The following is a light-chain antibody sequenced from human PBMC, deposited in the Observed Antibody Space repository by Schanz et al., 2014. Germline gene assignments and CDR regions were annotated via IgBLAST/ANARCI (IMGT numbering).Light chain of an antibody. J-gene: IGKJ3*01. CDR2: GTS. Sequence: EIVLTQSPGALSLSPGERATFSCRASQSVNINLAWYRQNPGQAPRLLIYGTSIRATGIPDRFSGSGSGTDFTLTISRLEPEDFAVYYCHQYGISPFTFGPGTKVDIK. V-gene: IGKV3-20*01. CDR1: QSVNIN. CDR3: HQYGISPFT.